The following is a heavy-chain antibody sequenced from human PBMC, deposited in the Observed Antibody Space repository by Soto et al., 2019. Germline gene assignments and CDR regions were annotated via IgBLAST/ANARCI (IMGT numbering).Heavy chain of an antibody. J-gene: IGHJ4*02. CDR2: ISGGGDTT. Sequence: EVQLLESGGGLVQPGESLRLSCAGSGFTFNNYAMTWVRQAPGKGPEWVSAISGGGDTTYYADSVKGRFTISRDNSKNMLYLQMNSLRAEDTAVYYCAKHGPQYSSSLTHYWGQGTLVTVSS. V-gene: IGHV3-23*01. CDR1: GFTFNNYA. D-gene: IGHD6-13*01. CDR3: AKHGPQYSSSLTHY.